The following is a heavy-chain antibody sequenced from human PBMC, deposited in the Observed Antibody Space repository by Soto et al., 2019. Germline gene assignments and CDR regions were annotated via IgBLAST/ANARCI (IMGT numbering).Heavy chain of an antibody. J-gene: IGHJ4*02. D-gene: IGHD3-9*01. CDR3: ARTHFDILTGYYFDC. V-gene: IGHV4-59*01. CDR2: IYYSGNT. CDR1: GGSISSSY. Sequence: SETLSLTCTVSGGTVSGGSISSSYWSWIRQPPGEGLEWVGYIYYSGNTNYNPSLKSRVTISVDTSKNQFSLKLTSVTAADTAVYYCARTHFDILTGYYFDCWGQGTPVTVSS.